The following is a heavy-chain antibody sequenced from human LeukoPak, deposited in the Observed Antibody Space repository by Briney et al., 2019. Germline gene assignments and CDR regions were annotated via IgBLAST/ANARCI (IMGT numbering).Heavy chain of an antibody. CDR2: LDPEDGET. Sequence: ASVKVSCKVSGYTLTELSMHWVRQAPGKGLEWMGGLDPEDGETIYAQKFQGRVTMTEDTSTDTAYMELSSLRSEDTAVYYCATGLLGQNWDPYYFDYWGQGTLVTVSS. V-gene: IGHV1-24*01. CDR1: GYTLTELS. J-gene: IGHJ4*02. CDR3: ATGLLGQNWDPYYFDY. D-gene: IGHD7-27*01.